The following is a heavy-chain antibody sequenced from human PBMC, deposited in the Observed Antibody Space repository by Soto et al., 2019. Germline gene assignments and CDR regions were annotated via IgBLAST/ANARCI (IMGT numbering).Heavy chain of an antibody. CDR2: IFYTGTT. CDR3: ARLVVVAPVANA. J-gene: IGHJ5*02. CDR1: GGSINYNSYY. D-gene: IGHD2-15*01. V-gene: IGHV4-39*02. Sequence: SETLSLTCSVSGGSINYNSYYWGWIRQPPGKGLEWVGGIFYTGTTYYSPSLKDRVTISVDTSKNSFSLNLTAVTAADTSVYFCARLVVVAPVANAWGQGTLVTVSS.